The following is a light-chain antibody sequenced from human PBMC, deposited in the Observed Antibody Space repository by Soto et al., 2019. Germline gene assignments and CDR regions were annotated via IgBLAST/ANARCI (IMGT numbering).Light chain of an antibody. J-gene: IGKJ1*01. CDR2: EAS. CDR1: RDIRKY. Sequence: DIQMTQSPSSLSASVGDRVTISCQTSRDIRKYLNWYQQKPGKPPQLLIFEASNLETGVPSRFSGRGSGTNLTLTLSSLQPEDFATYYCQQYIDVPRTFGQGTKVEIK. V-gene: IGKV1-33*01. CDR3: QQYIDVPRT.